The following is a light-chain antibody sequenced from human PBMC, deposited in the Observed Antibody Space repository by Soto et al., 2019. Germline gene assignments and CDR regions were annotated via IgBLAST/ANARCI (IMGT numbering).Light chain of an antibody. CDR2: EVS. CDR1: SSDVGGSNH. Sequence: QSVLTQPRSVSGSPGQSVTISCTGTSSDVGGSNHVSWYQHHPGRAPKLIIYEVSHRFSGLSYRFSGSKSGNTASLTISGLQAEDEGDYYCTSFAPGRIYVFGSGTKVTVL. V-gene: IGLV2-11*01. CDR3: TSFAPGRIYV. J-gene: IGLJ1*01.